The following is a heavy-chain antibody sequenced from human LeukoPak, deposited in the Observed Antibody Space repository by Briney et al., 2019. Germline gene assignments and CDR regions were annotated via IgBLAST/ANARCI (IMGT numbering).Heavy chain of an antibody. V-gene: IGHV4-39*01. CDR2: IYYSGST. CDR3: ARSTHIAAPAYYYYYYMDV. J-gene: IGHJ6*03. D-gene: IGHD6-13*01. Sequence: SETLSLTCTVSGGSISSSSYYWGWIRQPPGKGLEWIGSIYYSGSTYYNPSLKSRVTISVDTSKNQFSLKLSSVTAADTAVYYCARSTHIAAPAYYYYYYMDVWGKGTTVTISS. CDR1: GGSISSSSYY.